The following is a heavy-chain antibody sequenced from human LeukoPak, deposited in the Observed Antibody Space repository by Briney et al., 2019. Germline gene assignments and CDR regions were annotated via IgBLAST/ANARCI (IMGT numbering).Heavy chain of an antibody. V-gene: IGHV3-23*01. D-gene: IGHD3-22*01. CDR1: GFTFSSYA. Sequence: GGSLRLSCAASGFTFSSYAMTWVRQAPGKGLEWVSAISGNGYSTYYADSVKGRFTISRDNSKNTVYLQMNSLRAEDTAIYYRNKTYTYYHDSSDYWGQGTLVTVSS. CDR2: ISGNGYST. CDR3: NKTYTYYHDSSDY. J-gene: IGHJ4*02.